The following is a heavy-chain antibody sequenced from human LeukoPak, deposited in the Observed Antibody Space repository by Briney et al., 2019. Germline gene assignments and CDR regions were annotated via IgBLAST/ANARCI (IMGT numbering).Heavy chain of an antibody. CDR3: ARATSYDILTGYFDY. D-gene: IGHD3-9*01. Sequence: PGGSLRLSCAASGFTFSNYNMNWVRQAPGKGLEWVSSISSSSSYIYYADSVKGRFTISRDNAKNSLYLQMNSLRAEDTAVYYCARATSYDILTGYFDYWGQGTLVTVSS. V-gene: IGHV3-21*01. CDR1: GFTFSNYN. J-gene: IGHJ4*02. CDR2: ISSSSSYI.